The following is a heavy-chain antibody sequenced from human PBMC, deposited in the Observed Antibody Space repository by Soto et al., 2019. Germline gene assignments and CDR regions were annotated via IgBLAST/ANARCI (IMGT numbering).Heavy chain of an antibody. Sequence: QVQLQESGPGLVKPSQTLSLTCTVSGGSISSGDYYWNGIRQPPGKGLEWIGSIYFSGTTYYSPSRKSRVIISVGTSKNQFSLKLSSVTAADSAVYYCARGDPWDCISTSCSDAFDIWGQGTLVAVSS. V-gene: IGHV4-30-4*01. CDR2: IYFSGTT. CDR3: ARGDPWDCISTSCSDAFDI. CDR1: GGSISSGDYY. D-gene: IGHD2-2*01. J-gene: IGHJ3*02.